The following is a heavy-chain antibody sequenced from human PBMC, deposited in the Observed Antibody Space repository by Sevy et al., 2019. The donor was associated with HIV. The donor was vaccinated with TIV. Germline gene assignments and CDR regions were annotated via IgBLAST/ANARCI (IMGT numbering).Heavy chain of an antibody. CDR1: GFTFSSYW. CDR3: ARESIAVAGIGYYFHY. Sequence: GGSLRLSCAASGFTFSSYWMSWVRQAPGKGLEWVANIKQDGSEKYYVDSVKGRFTISRDNAKNSLYLQMNSLRAEDTAVYYCARESIAVAGIGYYFHYWGQGTLVTVSS. D-gene: IGHD6-19*01. CDR2: IKQDGSEK. J-gene: IGHJ4*02. V-gene: IGHV3-7*01.